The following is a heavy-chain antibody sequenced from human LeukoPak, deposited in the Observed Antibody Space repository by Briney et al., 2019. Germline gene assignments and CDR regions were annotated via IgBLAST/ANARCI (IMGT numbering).Heavy chain of an antibody. J-gene: IGHJ4*02. CDR1: GGPISSSNYY. CDR2: IYYSGST. V-gene: IGHV4-61*01. D-gene: IGHD3-10*01. Sequence: PSETLSLTCTVSGGPISSSNYYWSWIRQPPGKGLEWIGYIYYSGSTNYNPSLKSRVTISVDTSKNQFSLKLSSVTAADTAVYYCARGPVGLWFGELLWFDYWGQGTLVTVSS. CDR3: ARGPVGLWFGELLWFDY.